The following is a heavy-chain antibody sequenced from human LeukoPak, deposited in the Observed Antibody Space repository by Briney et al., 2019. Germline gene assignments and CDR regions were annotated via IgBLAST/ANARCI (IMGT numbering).Heavy chain of an antibody. D-gene: IGHD1-26*01. CDR2: INTDGRNT. V-gene: IGHV3-74*01. CDR1: GFTFSRYW. Sequence: GGSLRLSCAVSGFTFSRYWMHWVRQAPGKGLMWVSRINTDGRNTNYADSVKGRFTISRDNSKSTLYLQMNSLTAEDTAVYYCARGGYSGTYFFDYWGQGTPVTVSS. J-gene: IGHJ4*02. CDR3: ARGGYSGTYFFDY.